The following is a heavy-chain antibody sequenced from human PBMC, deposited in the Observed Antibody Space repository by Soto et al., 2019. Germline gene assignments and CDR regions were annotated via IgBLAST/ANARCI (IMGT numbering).Heavy chain of an antibody. CDR3: ARVNTMVRGVTTITSYYGMDV. V-gene: IGHV3-33*01. CDR1: GFTFSSYG. D-gene: IGHD3-10*01. Sequence: PWGSLRLSCAASGFTFSSYGMHWVRQAPGKGLEWVAVIWYDGSNKYYADSVKGRFTISRDNSENTLYLQMNSLRAEDTAVYYCARVNTMVRGVTTITSYYGMDVWGQGTTVTVSS. CDR2: IWYDGSNK. J-gene: IGHJ6*02.